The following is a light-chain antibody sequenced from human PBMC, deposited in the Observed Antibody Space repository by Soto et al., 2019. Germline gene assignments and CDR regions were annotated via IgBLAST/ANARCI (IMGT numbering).Light chain of an antibody. CDR3: QQFGASLTWT. V-gene: IGKV3-11*01. Sequence: EIVLTQSPATLSLSPGERATLCCRASQSVSSYLAWYQHKPGQAPRLLIYDASNRATGIPARFSGSGSGTDFTLTISRLEPEDFAVYYCQQFGASLTWTFGQGTKVDIK. J-gene: IGKJ1*01. CDR2: DAS. CDR1: QSVSSY.